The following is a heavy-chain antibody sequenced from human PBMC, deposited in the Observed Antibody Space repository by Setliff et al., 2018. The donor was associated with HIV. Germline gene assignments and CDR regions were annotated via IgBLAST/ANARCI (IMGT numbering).Heavy chain of an antibody. CDR3: ARHLPVTGDSFDL. CDR2: MFPGDSQT. Sequence: LGESLKISCKASGFRITNYWIGWVRQMPGKGLEWMGIMFPGDSQTRYGPSFQGQVTISAGKSSGTAYLQWSGLKASDTAVYYCARHLPVTGDSFDLWGQGTLVTVSS. J-gene: IGHJ4*02. CDR1: GFRITNYW. D-gene: IGHD2-21*02. V-gene: IGHV5-51*01.